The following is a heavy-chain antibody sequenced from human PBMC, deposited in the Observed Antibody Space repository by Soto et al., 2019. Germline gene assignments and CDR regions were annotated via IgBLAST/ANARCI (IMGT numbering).Heavy chain of an antibody. D-gene: IGHD6-25*01. J-gene: IGHJ4*02. CDR2: ISGSGGST. CDR3: AKIRGIAAAGPSLDY. CDR1: GITFSNNA. Sequence: GGSRRLSWAASGITFSNNAMSWGRQGPREGLGWGSAISGSGGSTNDADPVKGGFTVSRDNSKNTLYLQRNSRRAEERAVSYFAKIRGIAAAGPSLDYWGQGTLVTVSS. V-gene: IGHV3-23*01.